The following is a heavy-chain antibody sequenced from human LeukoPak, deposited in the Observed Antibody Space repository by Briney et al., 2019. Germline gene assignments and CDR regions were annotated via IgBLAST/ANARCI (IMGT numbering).Heavy chain of an antibody. D-gene: IGHD5-24*01. J-gene: IGHJ4*02. CDR3: ARGQMAGY. CDR1: GFPFSSYW. Sequence: AGSLRLSCAASGFPFSSYWMSWVRQAPGKGLEWVANIKPDGSEKSYVDSVKGRFTISRDNAKNSLYLQMNSLRAEDTAVYYCARGQMAGYWGQGTLVTVSS. CDR2: IKPDGSEK. V-gene: IGHV3-7*05.